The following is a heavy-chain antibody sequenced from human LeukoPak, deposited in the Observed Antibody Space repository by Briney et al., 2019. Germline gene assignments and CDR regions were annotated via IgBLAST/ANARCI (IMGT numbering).Heavy chain of an antibody. D-gene: IGHD4-11*01. Sequence: GGSLRLSCAASGFTFSSYYLNWVRQAPGKGLEWVSSISTSTTYIYYADSVKGRFTISRDNAKNSLYLQMNSLRAEDTAVYYCARAISYTNYGMDVWGQGTTVTVSS. V-gene: IGHV3-21*01. CDR2: ISTSTTYI. CDR1: GFTFSSYY. CDR3: ARAISYTNYGMDV. J-gene: IGHJ6*02.